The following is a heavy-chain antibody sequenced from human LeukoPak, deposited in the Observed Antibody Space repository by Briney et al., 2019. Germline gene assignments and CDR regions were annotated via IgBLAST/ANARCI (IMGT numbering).Heavy chain of an antibody. J-gene: IGHJ6*03. D-gene: IGHD6-6*01. Sequence: GGSLRLSCAASGFTFSTYWMHWVRQAPGKGLVWVSRIKSDGSSTNYADSVKGRFTISRDKSTNTLYLQMNSLRAEDTAVYYCARDGMYGSSSYYYYMDVWGKGTTVTVSS. V-gene: IGHV3-74*01. CDR3: ARDGMYGSSSYYYYMDV. CDR1: GFTFSTYW. CDR2: IKSDGSST.